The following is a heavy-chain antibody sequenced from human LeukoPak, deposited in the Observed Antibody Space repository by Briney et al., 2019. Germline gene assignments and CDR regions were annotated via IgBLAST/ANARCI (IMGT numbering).Heavy chain of an antibody. D-gene: IGHD2-8*01. Sequence: QPGGSLRLSRAASGFTFSSYGMSWVRQAPGKELEWVSAISGSGGSTYYADSVKGRFTISRDNSKNTLYLQMNSLRAEDTAVYYCAKGAFRLNCYYYMDVWGKGTTVTVSS. V-gene: IGHV3-23*01. CDR3: AKGAFRLNCYYYMDV. CDR2: ISGSGGST. CDR1: GFTFSSYG. J-gene: IGHJ6*03.